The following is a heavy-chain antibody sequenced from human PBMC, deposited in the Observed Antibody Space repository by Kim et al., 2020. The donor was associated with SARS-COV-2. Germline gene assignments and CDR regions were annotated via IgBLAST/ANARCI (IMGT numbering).Heavy chain of an antibody. Sequence: ASVKVSCKASGYTFTSYGISWVRQAPGQGLEWMGWISAYNGNTNYAQKLQGRVTMTTDTSTSTAYMELRSLRSDDTAVYYCARLNYDGAGGIGAFDIWGQGTMVTVSS. V-gene: IGHV1-18*04. D-gene: IGHD3-10*01. CDR2: ISAYNGNT. J-gene: IGHJ3*02. CDR3: ARLNYDGAGGIGAFDI. CDR1: GYTFTSYG.